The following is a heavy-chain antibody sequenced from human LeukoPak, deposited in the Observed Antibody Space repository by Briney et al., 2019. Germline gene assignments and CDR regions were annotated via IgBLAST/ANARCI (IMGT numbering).Heavy chain of an antibody. V-gene: IGHV3-74*01. J-gene: IGHJ4*02. CDR1: GFTSSKYW. CDR3: APKQLLAPPPDS. CDR2: INTDGTVT. Sequence: PGGSLRLSCAAPGFTSSKYWILWVRQAPGKGLESVSRINTDGTVTTYADSVKGRFTVSRDNADNTMFLQMNSVRDEDTAVYYCAPKQLLAPPPDSWGQGTPVTVSS. D-gene: IGHD6-19*01.